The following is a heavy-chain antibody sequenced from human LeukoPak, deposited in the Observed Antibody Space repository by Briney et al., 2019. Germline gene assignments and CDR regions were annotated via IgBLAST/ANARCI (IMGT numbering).Heavy chain of an antibody. Sequence: SETLSLTCTVSGGSISSSSYYWGWIRQLPGKGLEWIGSIYYSGSTYYNPSLKSRVTISVDTSKNQFSLKLSSVTAADTAVYYCARLPITMVRGVTSFWFDPWGQGTLVTVSS. V-gene: IGHV4-39*01. J-gene: IGHJ5*02. D-gene: IGHD3-10*01. CDR3: ARLPITMVRGVTSFWFDP. CDR2: IYYSGST. CDR1: GGSISSSSYY.